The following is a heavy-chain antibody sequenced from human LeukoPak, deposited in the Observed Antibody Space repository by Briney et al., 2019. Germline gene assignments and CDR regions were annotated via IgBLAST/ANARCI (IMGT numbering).Heavy chain of an antibody. J-gene: IGHJ4*02. CDR2: ITSSSSYI. CDR1: GFTFSSYS. D-gene: IGHD3-22*01. V-gene: IGHV3-21*01. CDR3: ARCEDYYDSSGYYPLDY. Sequence: PGGSLRLSCAASGFTFSSYSMNWVRQAPGKGLEWVSSITSSSSYIYYADSVKGRFTISRDNAKNSLYLQMNSLRAEDTAVYYCARCEDYYDSSGYYPLDYWGQGTLVTGSS.